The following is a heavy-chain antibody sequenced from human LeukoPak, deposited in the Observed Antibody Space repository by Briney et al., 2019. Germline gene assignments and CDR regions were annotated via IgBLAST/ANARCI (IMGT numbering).Heavy chain of an antibody. D-gene: IGHD1-20*01. CDR1: GGTFSSYA. V-gene: IGHV1-8*02. J-gene: IGHJ5*02. CDR3: AAGNWNDDPLGS. CDR2: MNPNSGNT. Sequence: ASVKVSCKASGGTFSSYAISWVRQAPGQGLEWMGWMNPNSGNTGYAQKFQGRVTMTRNTSISTAYMELSSLRSEDTAVYYCAAGNWNDDPLGSWGQGTLVTVSS.